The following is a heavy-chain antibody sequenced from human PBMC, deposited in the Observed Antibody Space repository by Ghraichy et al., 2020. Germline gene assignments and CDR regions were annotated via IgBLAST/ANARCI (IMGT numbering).Heavy chain of an antibody. CDR2: IYYSGST. D-gene: IGHD3-10*01. J-gene: IGHJ5*02. CDR3: ARDDRGSGSYYNLGFDP. V-gene: IGHV4-59*01. CDR1: GGSISSYY. Sequence: SETLSLTCTVSGGSISSYYWSWIQQPPGKGLEWIGYIYYSGSTNYNPSLKSRVTISVDTSKNQFSLKLSSVTAADTAVYYCARDDRGSGSYYNLGFDPWGQGTLVTVSS.